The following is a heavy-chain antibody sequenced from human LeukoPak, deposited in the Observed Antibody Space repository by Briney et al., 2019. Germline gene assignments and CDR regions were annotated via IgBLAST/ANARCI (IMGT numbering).Heavy chain of an antibody. J-gene: IGHJ4*02. CDR2: ISYDGSNK. V-gene: IGHV3-30-3*01. CDR3: ARDMYYYGSGSYYPFDY. D-gene: IGHD3-10*01. CDR1: GFTFSSYA. Sequence: PGGSLGLSCAASGFTFSSYAMHWVRQAPGKGLEWVAVISYDGSNKYYADSVKGRFTISRDNSKNTLYLQMNSLRAEDTAVYYCARDMYYYGSGSYYPFDYWGQGTLVTVSS.